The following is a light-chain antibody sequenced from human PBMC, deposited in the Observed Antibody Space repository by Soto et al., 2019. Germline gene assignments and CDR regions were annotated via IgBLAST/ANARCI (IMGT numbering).Light chain of an antibody. J-gene: IGLJ2*01. V-gene: IGLV2-11*01. CDR2: DND. CDR1: SSDVGGYDY. Sequence: QSALTQPRSVSGSPGQSVTISCTGTSSDVGGYDYVSWYQQHPGRAPKVMIYDNDKRPSGIPDRFSGSKSGTAATLGVTGLQTGDEADYYCATWDSSLSGVVFGGGTKLTVL. CDR3: ATWDSSLSGVV.